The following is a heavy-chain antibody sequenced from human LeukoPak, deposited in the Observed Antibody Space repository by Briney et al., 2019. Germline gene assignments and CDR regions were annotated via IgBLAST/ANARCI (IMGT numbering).Heavy chain of an antibody. V-gene: IGHV1-18*01. CDR3: ASVTGDSSGYYFN. Sequence: ASVKVSCKASGYTFTSYGISAVRQATGQEHEWMGWISAYNGNTNYAQKLQGRVTMTTDTSTSTAYMELRSLRSDDTAVYYCASVTGDSSGYYFNWGQGTLVTVSS. CDR1: GYTFTSYG. CDR2: ISAYNGNT. D-gene: IGHD3-22*01. J-gene: IGHJ4*02.